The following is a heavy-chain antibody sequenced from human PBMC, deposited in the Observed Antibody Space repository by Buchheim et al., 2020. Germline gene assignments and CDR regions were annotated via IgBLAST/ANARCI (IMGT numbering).Heavy chain of an antibody. CDR2: INVDGSGK. Sequence: VQLVESGGGVVQPGRSLRLSCAASGFTFSSYGMHWVRQAPGKGLEWVANINVDGSGKYYVDSVKGRFTVSRDNAKNSLYLQMSSLRAEDTAIYYCARHGNNNFDAWGRGTL. CDR3: ARHGNNNFDA. D-gene: IGHD4-23*01. CDR1: GFTFSSYG. V-gene: IGHV3-7*03. J-gene: IGHJ4*02.